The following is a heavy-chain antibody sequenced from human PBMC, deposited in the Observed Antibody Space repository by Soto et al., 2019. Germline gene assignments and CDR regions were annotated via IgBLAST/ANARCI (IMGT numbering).Heavy chain of an antibody. CDR1: GYFFSNYW. D-gene: IGHD5-12*01. CDR3: VRIVSGYDWGLYYMDV. J-gene: IGHJ6*03. V-gene: IGHV5-51*03. CDR2: VQPLDSDT. Sequence: VQLVQSGAEVKKPGESLKISCKGTGYFFSNYWIGWVRQMHGKGLEWMGAVQPLDSDTRNSPSLQGQVTISADNSISTAYLQWSSLKASDTAMYYCVRIVSGYDWGLYYMDVWGKGTTVTVSS.